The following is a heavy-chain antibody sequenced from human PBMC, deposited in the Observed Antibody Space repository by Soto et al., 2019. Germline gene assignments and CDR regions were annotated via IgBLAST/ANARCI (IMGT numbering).Heavy chain of an antibody. CDR1: GGSIRSRSHY. V-gene: IGHV4-39*01. CDR3: ARQGYSGYDFFPECFDP. D-gene: IGHD5-12*01. CDR2: IYYSGST. Sequence: QLQLQESGPGLVKPSETLTLTCTVSGGSIRSRSHYWGWIRQPPGKGLEWIGSIYYSGSTYYNPSLKSRVTISVDTSKNQFSLKLSSVTAADTAVYYCARQGYSGYDFFPECFDPWGQGTLVTVSS. J-gene: IGHJ5*02.